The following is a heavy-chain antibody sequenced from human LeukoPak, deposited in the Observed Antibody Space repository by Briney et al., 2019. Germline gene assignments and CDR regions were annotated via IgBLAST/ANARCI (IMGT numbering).Heavy chain of an antibody. CDR2: IYYSGST. CDR3: ARRQIWFRMDTSWFDP. D-gene: IGHD5-18*01. V-gene: IGHV4-39*01. CDR1: GGSITSSAYY. J-gene: IGHJ5*02. Sequence: SETLSLTCTVSGGSITSSAYYWGWIRQPPGKGLEWIASIYYSGSTYYNPSLKSRVTISVDTSKNQFSLKLSSVTAADTAVYYCARRQIWFRMDTSWFDPWGQGTLVTVSS.